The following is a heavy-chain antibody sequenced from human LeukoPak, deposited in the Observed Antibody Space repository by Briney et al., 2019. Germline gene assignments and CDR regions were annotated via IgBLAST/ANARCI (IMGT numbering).Heavy chain of an antibody. CDR3: ARAIKGYCSGGSCYFPPTGFDY. CDR2: IYYSGST. D-gene: IGHD2-15*01. J-gene: IGHJ4*02. Sequence: SSETLSLTCTVSGGSISSYYWSWIRQPPGKGLEWIGYIYYSGSTYYNPSLKSRVTISADTSKNQFSLKLSSVTAADTAVYYCARAIKGYCSGGSCYFPPTGFDYWGQGTLVTVSS. CDR1: GGSISSYY. V-gene: IGHV4-30-4*01.